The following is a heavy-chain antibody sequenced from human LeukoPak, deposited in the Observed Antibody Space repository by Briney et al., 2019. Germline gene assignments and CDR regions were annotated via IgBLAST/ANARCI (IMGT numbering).Heavy chain of an antibody. J-gene: IGHJ4*02. CDR3: ARDNTGSGGWTGLGY. D-gene: IGHD2-15*01. V-gene: IGHV1-46*01. CDR2: INPGGERT. CDR1: GNTFGSYY. Sequence: ASVKVSCKAPGNTFGSYYIHWVRQAPGQGLEWMGNINPGGERTTYAQKFQGRVTVTRDTSTSTVYMELNSLRSEDTAVYYCARDNTGSGGWTGLGYWGQGTLVTVSS.